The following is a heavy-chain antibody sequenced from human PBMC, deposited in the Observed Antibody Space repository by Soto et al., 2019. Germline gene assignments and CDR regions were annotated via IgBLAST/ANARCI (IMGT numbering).Heavy chain of an antibody. J-gene: IGHJ4*01. D-gene: IGHD3-22*01. Sequence: QIQLVQSGAEVKKPGASVKVSCKASGYTFNIYGINWVRQAPGQGLEWMGWISAFNGKTNYAQNVQGRVTMTTDTSPSTAYVELRSLRSDDTAVYYCARDRVPKSSGFFPVDYWGHGTLVTVSS. CDR2: ISAFNGKT. V-gene: IGHV1-18*01. CDR1: GYTFNIYG. CDR3: ARDRVPKSSGFFPVDY.